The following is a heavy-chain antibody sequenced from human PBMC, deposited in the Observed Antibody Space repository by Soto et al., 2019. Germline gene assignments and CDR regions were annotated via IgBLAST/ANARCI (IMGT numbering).Heavy chain of an antibody. CDR3: ARDLGYYDSSGYFDY. V-gene: IGHV3-11*01. Sequence: QVQLVESGGGLVRPGGSLRLSCAASGFTFRDYYMSWIRQAPGKGLEWVSYISSSDSIIYYADSVKGRFTISRDNAKNSLYLQMTSLRAEDTAVYYCARDLGYYDSSGYFDYWGQGTLVTVSS. J-gene: IGHJ4*02. CDR2: ISSSDSII. CDR1: GFTFRDYY. D-gene: IGHD3-22*01.